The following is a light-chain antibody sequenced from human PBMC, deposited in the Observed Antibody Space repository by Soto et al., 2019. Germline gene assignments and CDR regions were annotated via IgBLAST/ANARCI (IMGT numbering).Light chain of an antibody. CDR1: PSVTNF. Sequence: IVLTPSPATLSLSPVERATLSCRASPSVTNFLAWYQQKPGQAPRLLIYGASSRATGIPDRFSGSGSGTDFTLTISRLEPEDFAVYYCHQYDSWTFGQGTKVDIK. CDR3: HQYDSWT. CDR2: GAS. J-gene: IGKJ1*01. V-gene: IGKV3-20*01.